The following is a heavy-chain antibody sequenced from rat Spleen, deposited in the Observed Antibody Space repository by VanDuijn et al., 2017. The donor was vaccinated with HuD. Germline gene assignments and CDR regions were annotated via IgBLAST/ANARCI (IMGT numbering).Heavy chain of an antibody. CDR2: INYDGSSI. Sequence: EVQLAESGGGLVQPGGSLKLSCAASGFTFSDYYMAWVRQAPTKGLEWVASINYDGSSIYYRDSVKGRFTVSRDNAKSSLYLQMDSLRSEDSATYYCTRERIRRSTGFDYWGQGVMVTGSS. D-gene: IGHD1-11*01. CDR1: GFTFSDYY. J-gene: IGHJ2*01. CDR3: TRERIRRSTGFDY. V-gene: IGHV5-20*01.